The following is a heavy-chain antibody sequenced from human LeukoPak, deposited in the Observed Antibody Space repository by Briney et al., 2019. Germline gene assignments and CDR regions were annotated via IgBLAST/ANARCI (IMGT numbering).Heavy chain of an antibody. Sequence: GGSLRLSCAASGFTFSSHSMNWVRQAPGKGLEWVSYISSSSSTIYYADSVKGRFTISRDNAKNSLYLQMNSLRAEDTAAYYCARAPLVGATRPFDYWGQGTLVTVSS. CDR3: ARAPLVGATRPFDY. D-gene: IGHD1-26*01. CDR1: GFTFSSHS. CDR2: ISSSSSTI. V-gene: IGHV3-48*01. J-gene: IGHJ4*02.